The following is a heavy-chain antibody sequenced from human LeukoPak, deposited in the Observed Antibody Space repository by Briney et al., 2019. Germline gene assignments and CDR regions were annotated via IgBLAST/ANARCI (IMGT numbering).Heavy chain of an antibody. CDR1: GFTVSSNY. J-gene: IGHJ4*02. CDR2: IYSGGST. D-gene: IGHD2-2*01. V-gene: IGHV3-53*01. Sequence: PGGSLRLSCAASGFTVSSNYMSWVRQAPGNGLEWVSVIYSGGSTYYADSVKGRFTISRDNSKNTLYLQMNSLRAEDTAVYYCARGYCSSTSCYFDYWGQGTLVTVSP. CDR3: ARGYCSSTSCYFDY.